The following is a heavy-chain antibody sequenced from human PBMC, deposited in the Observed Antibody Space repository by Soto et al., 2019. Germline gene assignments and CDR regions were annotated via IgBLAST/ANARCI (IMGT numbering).Heavy chain of an antibody. Sequence: EVQLVEFGGGLVQPGGSLRLSCAASGFTFSDHYMDWVRQAPGKGLEWIGRTRDKANTYTTEYAASVKGRFAISRDDSKNSLYLQMNSLTTEDTAVYYCARVHRSTCSWDYLYYWGQGTPVTVSS. V-gene: IGHV3-72*01. J-gene: IGHJ4*02. D-gene: IGHD1-26*01. CDR2: TRDKANTYTT. CDR1: GFTFSDHY. CDR3: ARVHRSTCSWDYLYY.